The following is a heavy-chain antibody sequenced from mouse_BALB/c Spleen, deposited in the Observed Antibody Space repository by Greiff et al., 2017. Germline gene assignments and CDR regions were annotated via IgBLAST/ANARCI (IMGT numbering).Heavy chain of an antibody. CDR1: GFSLTSYG. CDR2: IWSGGST. CDR3: AREDYDDGSWFAY. J-gene: IGHJ3*01. V-gene: IGHV2-4-1*01. D-gene: IGHD2-4*01. Sequence: VKLMESGPGLVQPSQSLSITCTVSGFSLTSYGVHWVRQSPGKGLEWLGVIWSGGSTDYNAAFISRLSISKDNSKSQVFFKMNSLQADDTAIYCCAREDYDDGSWFAYWGQGTLVTVSA.